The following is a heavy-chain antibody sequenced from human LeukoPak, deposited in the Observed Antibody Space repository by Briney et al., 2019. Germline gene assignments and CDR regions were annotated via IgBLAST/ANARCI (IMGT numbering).Heavy chain of an antibody. J-gene: IGHJ4*02. CDR3: ARAERGYSGYGGSFDY. V-gene: IGHV1-69*04. Sequence: SVKVSCKASGGTFSSYAISWVRQAPGQGLEWMGRIIPILGIANYAQKFQGRVTITADKSTSTAYMELSSLRSGDTAVYYCARAERGYSGYGGSFDYWGQGTLVTVSS. CDR2: IIPILGIA. CDR1: GGTFSSYA. D-gene: IGHD5-12*01.